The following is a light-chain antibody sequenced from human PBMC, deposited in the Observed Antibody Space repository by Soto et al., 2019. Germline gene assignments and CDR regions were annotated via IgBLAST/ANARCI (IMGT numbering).Light chain of an antibody. V-gene: IGKV3-20*01. Sequence: IVLKKSPGAVSLYPRERARLSCRATHHLSRSQLAWYQQKPGQAPKLLIHAASSRHTGISERFTGSGSGTDFTLTITTLEPEDFAVYYCQQYGYSPRTFCLGTKVDIK. J-gene: IGKJ1*01. CDR3: QQYGYSPRT. CDR1: HHLSRSQ. CDR2: AAS.